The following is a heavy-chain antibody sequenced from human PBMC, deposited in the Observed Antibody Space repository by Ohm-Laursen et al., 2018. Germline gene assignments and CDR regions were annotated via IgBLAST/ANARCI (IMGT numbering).Heavy chain of an antibody. J-gene: IGHJ6*02. CDR1: GFTFSSYA. D-gene: IGHD6-6*01. CDR3: AKDSYSSSSYYYGMDV. Sequence: SLRLSCTAAGFTFSSYAMSWVRQAPGKGLEWVSGISWSSGSIGYADSVKGRFTISRDNAKNSLYLQMNSLRAEDTALYYCAKDSYSSSSYYYGMDVWGQGTTVTVSS. CDR2: ISWSSGSI. V-gene: IGHV3-9*01.